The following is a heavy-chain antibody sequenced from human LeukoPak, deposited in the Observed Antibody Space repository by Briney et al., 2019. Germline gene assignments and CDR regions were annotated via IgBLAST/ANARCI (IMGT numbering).Heavy chain of an antibody. J-gene: IGHJ4*02. V-gene: IGHV3-33*01. Sequence: GGSLRLSCAASAFTFSSYGMHWVRQAPGKGVEWVAVIWYDGSNKYYADSVEGRFTISRDNSKNTLFLQMNSLRAEDTAVYYCARDRETWYFDFWGQGTLVTVSS. CDR1: AFTFSSYG. CDR2: IWYDGSNK. CDR3: ARDRETWYFDF.